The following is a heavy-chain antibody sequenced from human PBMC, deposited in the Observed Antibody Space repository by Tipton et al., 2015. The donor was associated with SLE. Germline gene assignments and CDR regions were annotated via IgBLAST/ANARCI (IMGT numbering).Heavy chain of an antibody. D-gene: IGHD1-26*01. CDR1: GGSISSHY. CDR2: IYYSGST. CDR3: ARSGEWEQAYFQH. Sequence: LSLTCTVSGGSISSHYWSWIRQPPGKGLEWIGYIYYSGSTNYNPSLKSRVTISVDTSKNQFSLKLSSVTAADTAVYYCARSGEWEQAYFQHWGQGTLVTVSS. J-gene: IGHJ1*01. V-gene: IGHV4-59*11.